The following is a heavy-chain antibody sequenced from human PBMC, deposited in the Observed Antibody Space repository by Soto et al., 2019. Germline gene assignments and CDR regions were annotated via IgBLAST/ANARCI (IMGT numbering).Heavy chain of an antibody. CDR1: GGSISSGGYY. CDR3: ARSASYSSSWYEGSGHPAFDY. D-gene: IGHD6-13*01. V-gene: IGHV4-31*03. CDR2: IYYSGST. J-gene: IGHJ4*02. Sequence: QVPLQESGPGLVKPSQTLSLTCTVSGGSISSGGYYWSWIRQHPGKGLEWIGYIYYSGSTYYNPSLKSRVTISVDTSKNQFSLKLSSVTAADTAVYYCARSASYSSSWYEGSGHPAFDYWGQGTLVTVSS.